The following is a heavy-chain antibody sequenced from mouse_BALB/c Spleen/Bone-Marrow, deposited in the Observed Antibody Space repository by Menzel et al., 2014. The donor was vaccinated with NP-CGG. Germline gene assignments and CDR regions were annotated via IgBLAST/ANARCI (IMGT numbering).Heavy chain of an antibody. CDR3: ARDDDYDWFAY. J-gene: IGHJ3*01. D-gene: IGHD2-4*01. Sequence: VQLQQSGPELVKPGASVKMSCKASGYTFTSYVMHWVKQKPGQGLEWIGHINPYNDGTKYNEKFKGKATLTSDKSSSTAYMELSSLTSEDSAVYYCARDDDYDWFAYWGQGTLVTVSA. CDR2: INPYNDGT. V-gene: IGHV1-14*01. CDR1: GYTFTSYV.